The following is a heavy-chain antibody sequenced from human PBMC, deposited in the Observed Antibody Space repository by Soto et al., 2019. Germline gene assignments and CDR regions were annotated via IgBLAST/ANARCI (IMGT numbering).Heavy chain of an antibody. Sequence: SVKVSCKASGGTFGSYAISWVRQAPGQGLEWMGGIIPIFGTANYAQKFQGRVTITADESTSTAYMELSSLRSEDTAVYYCARVKDRYSYGRKPYNWFDPWGQGTLVTVSS. V-gene: IGHV1-69*13. J-gene: IGHJ5*02. D-gene: IGHD5-18*01. CDR1: GGTFGSYA. CDR3: ARVKDRYSYGRKPYNWFDP. CDR2: IIPIFGTA.